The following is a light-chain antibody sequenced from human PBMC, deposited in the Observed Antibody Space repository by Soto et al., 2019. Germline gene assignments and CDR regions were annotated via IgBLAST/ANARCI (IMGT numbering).Light chain of an antibody. CDR3: QQYNFWPPNT. CDR1: QSINNN. J-gene: IGKJ4*01. V-gene: IGKV3-15*01. CDR2: GAS. Sequence: EIVMTQSPATLSVSPGERATLSCRASQSINNNLAWYQQKPGQAPRLLIYGASTSATAIAARFSGSVSGTEFTLTISSMQSEDFAVYYCQQYNFWPPNTFGGGTKVEIK.